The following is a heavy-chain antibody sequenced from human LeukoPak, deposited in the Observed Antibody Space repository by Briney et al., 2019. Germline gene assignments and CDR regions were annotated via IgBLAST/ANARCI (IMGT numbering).Heavy chain of an antibody. D-gene: IGHD1-1*01. Sequence: GGSLRLSCAASGFTFSSYGMHWVRQAPGKGLAWVAVMSYDGRNTYYADSVKGRFTISRDNSKNTLYLQMNSLRVEDTAVYYCAKVQLERRELLPNFDYWGQGTLVTVSS. CDR3: AKVQLERRELLPNFDY. J-gene: IGHJ4*02. CDR1: GFTFSSYG. CDR2: MSYDGRNT. V-gene: IGHV3-30*18.